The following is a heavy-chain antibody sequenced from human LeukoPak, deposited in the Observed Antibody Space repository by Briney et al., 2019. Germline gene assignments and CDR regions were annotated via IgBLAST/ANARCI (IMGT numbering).Heavy chain of an antibody. CDR2: ISSSSGYI. Sequence: GGSLRLSCAASGFTFSSYSMNWVRQAPGKGLEWVSSISSSSGYIYYADSVKGRFTISRDNAKNSLYLQMNSLRAEDTAVYYCAKAKRAFTSFDYWGQGTLVTVSS. CDR1: GFTFSSYS. J-gene: IGHJ4*02. V-gene: IGHV3-21*04. D-gene: IGHD3-3*02. CDR3: AKAKRAFTSFDY.